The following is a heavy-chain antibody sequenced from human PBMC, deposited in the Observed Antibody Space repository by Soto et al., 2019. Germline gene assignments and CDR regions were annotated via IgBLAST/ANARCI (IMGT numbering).Heavy chain of an antibody. CDR2: ISAYNGNT. V-gene: IGHV1-18*01. D-gene: IGHD6-19*01. CDR3: ARELGIAVAGPDYYYYYGVDV. Sequence: ASVKVSCKASGYTFTSYGISWVRQAPGQGLEWMGWISAYNGNTNYAQKLQGRVTMTTDTSTSTAYMELRSLRSDDTAVYYCARELGIAVAGPDYYYYYGVDVWGQGTTVTVSS. J-gene: IGHJ6*02. CDR1: GYTFTSYG.